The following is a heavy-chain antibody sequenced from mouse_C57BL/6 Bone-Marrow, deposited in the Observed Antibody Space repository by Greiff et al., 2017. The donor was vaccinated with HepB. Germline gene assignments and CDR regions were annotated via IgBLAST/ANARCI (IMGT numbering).Heavy chain of an antibody. CDR1: EYEFPSHD. CDR3: APPYYYGSSPYAMDY. D-gene: IGHD1-1*01. J-gene: IGHJ4*01. CDR2: INSDGGST. Sequence: EVQLVESGGGLVQPGESLKLSCESNEYEFPSHDMSWVRKTPEKRLELVAAINSDGGSTYYPDTMERRFIISRANTKRTLYLQMSRLRSEDTALYYCAPPYYYGSSPYAMDYWGQGTSVTVSS. V-gene: IGHV5-2*01.